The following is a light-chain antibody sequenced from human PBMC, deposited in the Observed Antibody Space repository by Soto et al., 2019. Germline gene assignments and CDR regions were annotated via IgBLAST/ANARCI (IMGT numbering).Light chain of an antibody. CDR2: DGS. Sequence: EIVMTQSPATLSVSPGERATLSCRASQSVSSNLAWYQQKPGQAPTLLIYDGSTRATGVPARFSGSGSGTDFTLTITRLEPEDFAVYYCQQYGTSPWRFGQGTKVDIK. CDR1: QSVSSN. J-gene: IGKJ1*01. CDR3: QQYGTSPWR. V-gene: IGKV3-15*01.